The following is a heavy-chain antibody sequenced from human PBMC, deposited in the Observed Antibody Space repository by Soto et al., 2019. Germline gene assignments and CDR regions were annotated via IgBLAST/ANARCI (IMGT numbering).Heavy chain of an antibody. CDR3: ARHVDFWSGADYYYYGMDV. CDR2: ISAYNGNT. V-gene: IGHV1-18*04. J-gene: IGHJ6*02. D-gene: IGHD3-3*01. Sequence: ASVNVPGKASGYTFTSYGISWVRQAPGQGLEWIGWISAYNGNTNYAQKLQGRVTMTTDTSTSTDYMELRSLRSDDTAVYYCARHVDFWSGADYYYYGMDVLGQGTTVTVSS. CDR1: GYTFTSYG.